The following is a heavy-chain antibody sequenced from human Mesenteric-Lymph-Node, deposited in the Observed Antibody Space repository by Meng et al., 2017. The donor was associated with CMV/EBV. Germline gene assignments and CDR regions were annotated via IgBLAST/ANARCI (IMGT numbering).Heavy chain of an antibody. Sequence: ASVKVSCKASGYTFNAYYMHWVRQAPGQGLEWMGWINGNSGGTNYAQIFQGRVTMTRDTSMTTAYMELTRLRSDDTAVYYCARDGGLFPSWFDPWGQGTLDTVSS. CDR1: GYTFNAYY. CDR2: INGNSGGT. V-gene: IGHV1-2*02. CDR3: ARDGGLFPSWFDP. D-gene: IGHD3-16*01. J-gene: IGHJ5*02.